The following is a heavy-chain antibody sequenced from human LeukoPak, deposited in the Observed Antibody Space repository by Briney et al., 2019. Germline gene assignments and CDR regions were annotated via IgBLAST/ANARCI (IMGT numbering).Heavy chain of an antibody. D-gene: IGHD6-13*01. CDR3: ARTGWYSSSWSLDY. CDR1: GGSISSSGYY. CDR2: IYYSGRT. V-gene: IGHV4-39*01. J-gene: IGHJ4*02. Sequence: PSETLSLTCTVSGGSISSSGYYWGWIRQPPGKGLEWIGSIYYSGRTYYNPSLKSRVTISVDTSKNQFSLKLSSVTAADTAVYYCARTGWYSSSWSLDYWGQGTLVTVSS.